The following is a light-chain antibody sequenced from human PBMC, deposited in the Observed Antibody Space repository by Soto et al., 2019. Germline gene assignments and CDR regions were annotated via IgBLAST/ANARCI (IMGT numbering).Light chain of an antibody. CDR3: QQRSSWIT. Sequence: EIVLTQSPATLSLLPGERATLSCRASQSVDSSLAWYQHKAGQAPRLLLYDASNRATGIPARFSGSGSGTDFTLTISSLEPEDFAVYYCQQRSSWITFGQGTRLEIE. CDR2: DAS. J-gene: IGKJ5*01. CDR1: QSVDSS. V-gene: IGKV3-11*01.